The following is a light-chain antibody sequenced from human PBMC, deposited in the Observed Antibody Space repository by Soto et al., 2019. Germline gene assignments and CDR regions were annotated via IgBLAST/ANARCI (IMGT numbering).Light chain of an antibody. J-gene: IGLJ1*01. V-gene: IGLV2-8*01. CDR2: EVS. Sequence: QSALTQPPSASGSPGQSVTISCTGTSSDVGGYNYVSWYQQHPGKAPKLMIYEVSKRPSGVPDRFSGSKSGNTASLTVSGLQAEDGADYYCSSYAGSNGVFGTGTKVTVL. CDR1: SSDVGGYNY. CDR3: SSYAGSNGV.